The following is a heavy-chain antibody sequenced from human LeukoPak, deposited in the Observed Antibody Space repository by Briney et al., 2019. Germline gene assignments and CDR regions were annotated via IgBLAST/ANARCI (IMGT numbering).Heavy chain of an antibody. CDR3: ARRPGYSYGYTFDY. J-gene: IGHJ4*02. D-gene: IGHD5-18*01. Sequence: GGSLRLSCAASGFTFSNYGMHWVRQAPGKGLEWVANIKQDGSEKYYADSVKGRFTISRDNAKNSLYLQMNSLRAEDTAVYYCARRPGYSYGYTFDYWGQGTLVTASS. CDR1: GFTFSNYG. V-gene: IGHV3-7*01. CDR2: IKQDGSEK.